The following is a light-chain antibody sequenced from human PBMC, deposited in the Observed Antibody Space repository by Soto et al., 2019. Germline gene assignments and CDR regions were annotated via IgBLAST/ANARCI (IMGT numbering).Light chain of an antibody. J-gene: IGKJ2*01. Sequence: EIVMTQSPATLSVSPGERVTLSCRASQFISTNLAWYQQRPGQAPRLLIYYASTRATGIQARFSGSGSGTEFSLTISSLQSEDFAVYYCQQYTNWPPVTVGQGTKLEIK. V-gene: IGKV3-15*01. CDR2: YAS. CDR3: QQYTNWPPVT. CDR1: QFISTN.